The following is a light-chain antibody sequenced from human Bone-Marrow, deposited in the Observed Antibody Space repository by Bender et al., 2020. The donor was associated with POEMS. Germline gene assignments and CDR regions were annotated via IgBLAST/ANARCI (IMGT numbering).Light chain of an antibody. Sequence: QSALTQPPSASGSPGQSVTISCTGSSSDVGSYNLVSWYQQRPGKAPKLMMYDVSDRPSGVSNRFSGTKSGNTASLTISGLQAEDGAHYYCSSYTSTTSAVVFGGGTKLTVL. J-gene: IGLJ3*02. V-gene: IGLV2-14*02. CDR1: SSDVGSYNL. CDR2: DVS. CDR3: SSYTSTTSAVV.